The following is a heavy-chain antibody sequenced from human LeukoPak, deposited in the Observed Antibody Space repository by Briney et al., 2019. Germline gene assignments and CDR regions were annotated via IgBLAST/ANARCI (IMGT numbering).Heavy chain of an antibody. CDR2: ISGSGGST. J-gene: IGHJ5*02. V-gene: IGHV3-23*01. D-gene: IGHD2-2*01. Sequence: PGGSLRLSCAASGFTFSSYAMSWVRQAPGKGLEWVSAISGSGGSTYYADSVKGRFTISRDNAKNSLYLQMNSLRAEDTALYHCARDYASSTSYGRGFDPWGQGTLVTVSS. CDR1: GFTFSSYA. CDR3: ARDYASSTSYGRGFDP.